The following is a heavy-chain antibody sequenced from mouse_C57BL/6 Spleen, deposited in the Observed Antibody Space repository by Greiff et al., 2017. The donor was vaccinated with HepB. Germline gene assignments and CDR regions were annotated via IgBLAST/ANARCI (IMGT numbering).Heavy chain of an antibody. CDR2: IYPGDGDT. Sequence: VQLQQSGPELVKPGASVKISCKASGYAFSSSWMNWVKQRPGKGLEWIGRIYPGDGDTNYNGKFKGKATLTEDKSSSTAYMQLSSLTSEDSAVYFCARSHPAFDYWGQGTTLTVSS. D-gene: IGHD1-2*01. V-gene: IGHV1-82*01. J-gene: IGHJ2*01. CDR1: GYAFSSSW. CDR3: ARSHPAFDY.